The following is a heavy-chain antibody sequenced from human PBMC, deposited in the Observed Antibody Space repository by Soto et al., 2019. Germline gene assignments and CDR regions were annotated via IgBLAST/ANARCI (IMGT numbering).Heavy chain of an antibody. J-gene: IGHJ6*03. CDR3: ARGGVYCSSTSCYRWYYYYYMDV. Sequence: SETLSLTCAVYGGCFSGYYWSWIRQPPGKGLERIGEINHSGSTNYNPSLKSRVTTSVDTSKNQFSLKLSSVTAADTAVYYCARGGVYCSSTSCYRWYYYYYMDVWGKGTTVTVSS. CDR1: GGCFSGYY. V-gene: IGHV4-34*01. D-gene: IGHD2-2*02. CDR2: INHSGST.